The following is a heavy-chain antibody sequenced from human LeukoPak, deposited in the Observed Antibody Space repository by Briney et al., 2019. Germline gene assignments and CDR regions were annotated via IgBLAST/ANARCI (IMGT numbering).Heavy chain of an antibody. Sequence: GGSLRLSCAASGFTFSSYAMSWVRQAPGKGLEWVSAISGSGGSTYYADSVKGRFTISRDNSKNTLYLQMNSLRAEDTAVYYCAKGQGVVPAAISDYWGQGTLVTVSS. D-gene: IGHD2-2*02. J-gene: IGHJ4*02. V-gene: IGHV3-23*01. CDR1: GFTFSSYA. CDR3: AKGQGVVPAAISDY. CDR2: ISGSGGST.